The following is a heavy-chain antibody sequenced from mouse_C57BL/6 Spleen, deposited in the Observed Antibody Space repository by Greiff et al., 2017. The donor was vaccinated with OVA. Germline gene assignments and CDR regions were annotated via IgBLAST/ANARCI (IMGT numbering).Heavy chain of an antibody. Sequence: EVQLQQSGPELVKPGASVKISCKASGYTFTDYYMNWVKQSHGKSLEWIGDINPNNGGTSYNQKFKGKATLTVDTSSSTAYMELRSLTSEDSAVYYCARSFYSNYEDWFAYWGQGTLVTVSA. CDR1: GYTFTDYY. J-gene: IGHJ3*01. CDR2: INPNNGGT. CDR3: ARSFYSNYEDWFAY. V-gene: IGHV1-26*01. D-gene: IGHD2-5*01.